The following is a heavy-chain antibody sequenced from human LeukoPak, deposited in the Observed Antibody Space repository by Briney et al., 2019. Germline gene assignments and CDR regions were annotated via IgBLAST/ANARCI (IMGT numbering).Heavy chain of an antibody. CDR3: ARFPVQLSSFDY. V-gene: IGHV1-2*02. D-gene: IGHD5-18*01. CDR1: GYTFTNYD. CDR2: INPNSGGT. J-gene: IGHJ4*02. Sequence: ASVKVSCKASGYTFTNYDINWVRQAPGQGLEWMGWINPNSGGTNYAQKFQGRVTMTRDTSISTAYMELSRLRSDDTAVYYCARFPVQLSSFDYWGQGTLVTVSS.